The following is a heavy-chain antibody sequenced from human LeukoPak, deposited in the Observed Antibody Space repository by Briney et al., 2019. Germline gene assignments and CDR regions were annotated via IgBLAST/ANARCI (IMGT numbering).Heavy chain of an antibody. CDR2: IIPIFGTA. J-gene: IGHJ4*02. CDR1: GGTFSSYA. V-gene: IGHV1-69*05. CDR3: ARDHREDMDYYDSSGYLY. D-gene: IGHD3-22*01. Sequence: SVKVSCKASGGTFSSYAISWVRQAPGQGLEWMGGIIPIFGTANYAQKFQGRVTITTDESTSTAYKELSSLRSEDTAVYYCARDHREDMDYYDSSGYLYWGQGTLVTVSS.